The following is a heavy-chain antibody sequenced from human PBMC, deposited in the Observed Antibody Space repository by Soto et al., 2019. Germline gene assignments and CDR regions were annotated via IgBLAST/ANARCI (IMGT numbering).Heavy chain of an antibody. CDR1: GFTFSSYG. CDR2: IWYDGSNK. CDR3: ARAKGYFDY. V-gene: IGHV3-33*01. Sequence: QVQLVESGGGVVQPGRSLRLSCATSGFTFSSYGMHWVRQAPGKGLEWVAVIWYDGSNKYYADSVKGRFTISRDNSKNTLYLQMNSLRAEDTAVYYCARAKGYFDYWGQGTLVTVSS. J-gene: IGHJ4*02.